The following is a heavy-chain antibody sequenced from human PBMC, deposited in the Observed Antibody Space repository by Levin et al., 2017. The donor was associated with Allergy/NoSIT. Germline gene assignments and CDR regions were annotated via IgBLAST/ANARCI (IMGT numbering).Heavy chain of an antibody. CDR1: GGSISSYY. J-gene: IGHJ4*02. D-gene: IGHD4-17*01. Sequence: SETLSLTCTVSGGSISSYYWSWIRQPPGKGLEWIGYIYYSGSTNYNPSLKSRVTISVDTSKNQFSLKLSSVTAADTAVYYCARTPYGVVSYYFDYWGQGTLVTVSS. CDR3: ARTPYGVVSYYFDY. CDR2: IYYSGST. V-gene: IGHV4-59*01.